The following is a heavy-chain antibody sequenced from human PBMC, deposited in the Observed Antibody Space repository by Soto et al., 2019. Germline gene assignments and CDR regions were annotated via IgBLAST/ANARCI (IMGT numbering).Heavy chain of an antibody. CDR3: ARVNLYDILTGYRAYYYYYMDV. J-gene: IGHJ6*03. D-gene: IGHD3-9*01. V-gene: IGHV1-8*01. CDR2: MNPNSGNT. CDR1: GYTFTSYD. Sequence: ASVKVSCKASGYTFTSYDINWVRQATGQGLEWMGWMNPNSGNTGYAQKFQGRVTMTRNTSISTAYMELSSLRSEDTAVYYCARVNLYDILTGYRAYYYYYMDVWGKGTTVTVSS.